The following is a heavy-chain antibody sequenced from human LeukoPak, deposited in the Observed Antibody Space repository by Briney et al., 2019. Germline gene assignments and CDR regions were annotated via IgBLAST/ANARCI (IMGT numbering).Heavy chain of an antibody. D-gene: IGHD1-7*01. CDR1: GFTFDDYA. CDR2: ISGNGGNT. CDR3: AKDISNWNSRHFDY. V-gene: IGHV3-43*02. J-gene: IGHJ4*02. Sequence: GGSLRLSCATSGFTFDDYAMHWVRQAPGKGLEWVSLISGNGGNTYYADSVKGRFTISRDNSKNSLSLQMNSLRTEDTALYYCAKDISNWNSRHFDYWGQGTLVTVSS.